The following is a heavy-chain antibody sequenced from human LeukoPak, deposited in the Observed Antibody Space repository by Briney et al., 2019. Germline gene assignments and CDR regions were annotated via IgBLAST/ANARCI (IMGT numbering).Heavy chain of an antibody. J-gene: IGHJ3*02. D-gene: IGHD1-26*01. CDR1: GFTFSSCA. CDR2: ITGSGGST. Sequence: GGSPRLSCAASGFTFSSCAMNWVRQAPGKGLEWVSAITGSGGSTYYADSVKGRFTISRDNSKNTLYLQMNSLRAEDTAVYYCAKAQVGAILHAFDIWGQGTMVTVSS. CDR3: AKAQVGAILHAFDI. V-gene: IGHV3-23*01.